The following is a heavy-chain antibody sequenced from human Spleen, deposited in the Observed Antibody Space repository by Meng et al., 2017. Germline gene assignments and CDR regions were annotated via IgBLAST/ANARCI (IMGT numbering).Heavy chain of an antibody. Sequence: QLCQSRAGVKKPGASVKVSCKASGYTFTSYGISWVRQAPGQGLEWMGWINPNSGGTNYAQRFQGRVTMTGDTSISTAYMELSGLRSDDTAMYYCARDEDISAAGKLFGDYWGQGTLVTVSS. CDR1: GYTFTSYG. D-gene: IGHD6-13*01. CDR2: INPNSGGT. V-gene: IGHV1-2*02. CDR3: ARDEDISAAGKLFGDY. J-gene: IGHJ4*02.